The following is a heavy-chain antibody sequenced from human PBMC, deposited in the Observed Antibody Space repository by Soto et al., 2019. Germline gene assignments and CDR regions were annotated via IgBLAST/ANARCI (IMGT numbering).Heavy chain of an antibody. CDR1: GFSVSNNY. Sequence: EVPLVESGGGLVQPGGSLRLSCVVSGFSVSNNYMSWVRQAPGMRLDWVSVIYADGTTYYVDSVKGRFTISRHNSRNTXYLQMDSLRTEDTAVYYCARGGGPFINSVTNPFDYWGQGTLGTVSA. V-gene: IGHV3-53*04. CDR2: IYADGTT. D-gene: IGHD4-17*01. CDR3: ARGGGPFINSVTNPFDY. J-gene: IGHJ4*02.